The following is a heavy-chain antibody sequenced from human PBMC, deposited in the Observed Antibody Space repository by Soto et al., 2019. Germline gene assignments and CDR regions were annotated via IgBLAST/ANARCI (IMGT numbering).Heavy chain of an antibody. J-gene: IGHJ6*02. CDR3: AKDYGDWTGLYYYGMDV. D-gene: IGHD4-17*01. V-gene: IGHV3-7*03. CDR2: IKQDESEK. Sequence: GGSLRLSCVTYGLTFTDYWMSWVRQAPGKGLEWVANIKQDESEKNYLDSVKGRFTISRDNAKNSLYLQMNSLRAEDTAVYYCAKDYGDWTGLYYYGMDVWGQGTTVTVSS. CDR1: GLTFTDYW.